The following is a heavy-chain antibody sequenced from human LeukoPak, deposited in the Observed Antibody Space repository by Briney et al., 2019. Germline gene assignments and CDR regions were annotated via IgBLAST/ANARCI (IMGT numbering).Heavy chain of an antibody. V-gene: IGHV4-34*01. CDR3: ARDGTRNWFDP. J-gene: IGHJ5*02. D-gene: IGHD1-26*01. CDR1: GGSFSGYY. CDR2: INHSGST. Sequence: SETLSLTCAVYGGSFSGYYWSWIRQPPGKGLEWIGEINHSGSTNYNPSLKSRVTISVDTSKNQLSLKLSSVTAADTAVYYCARDGTRNWFDPWGQGTLVTVSS.